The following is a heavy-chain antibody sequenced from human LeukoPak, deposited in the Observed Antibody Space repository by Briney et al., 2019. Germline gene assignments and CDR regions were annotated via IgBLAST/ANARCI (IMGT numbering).Heavy chain of an antibody. CDR2: ISGSGGST. D-gene: IGHD3-22*01. CDR1: GFTFSSYA. CDR3: ARGSNDYYDSSGYFPQFDY. J-gene: IGHJ4*02. Sequence: PGGSLRLSCAASGFTFSSYAMSWVRQAPGKGLEWVSAISGSGGSTYYADSVKGRFTISRDNSKNTLYLQMNSLRAEDTAVYYCARGSNDYYDSSGYFPQFDYWGQGTLVTVSS. V-gene: IGHV3-23*01.